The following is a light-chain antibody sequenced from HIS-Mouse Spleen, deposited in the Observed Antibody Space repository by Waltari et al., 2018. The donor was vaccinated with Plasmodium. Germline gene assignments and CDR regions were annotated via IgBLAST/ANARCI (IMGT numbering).Light chain of an antibody. Sequence: QSALTQPASVSGSPGQSITISCTGTSSDVGIYNLVPWYQQHPGKAPKLMIYEGSKRPSGVSNRFSGSKSGNTASLTISGLQAEDEADYYCCSYAGSRMVFGGGTKLTVL. CDR1: SSDVGIYNL. J-gene: IGLJ2*01. V-gene: IGLV2-23*01. CDR3: CSYAGSRMV. CDR2: EGS.